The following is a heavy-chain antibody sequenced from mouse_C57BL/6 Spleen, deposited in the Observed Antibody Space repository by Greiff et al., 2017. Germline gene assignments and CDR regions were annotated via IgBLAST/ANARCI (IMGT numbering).Heavy chain of an antibody. D-gene: IGHD2-3*01. Sequence: EVKLMESEGGLVQPGSSMKLSCTVSGFSFSDYYIAWVRQVSAKGLEWVANINYDDSSTDYLDSLKSRFIISRDTSKNILYLQKRCLKSEYTATYYGASADYDSYLFYYAMGYWGQGTSVTVSS. CDR2: INYDDSST. CDR1: GFSFSDYY. J-gene: IGHJ4*01. CDR3: ASADYDSYLFYYAMGY. V-gene: IGHV5-16*01.